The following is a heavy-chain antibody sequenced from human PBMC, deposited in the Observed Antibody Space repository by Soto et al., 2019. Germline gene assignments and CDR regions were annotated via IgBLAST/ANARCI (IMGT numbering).Heavy chain of an antibody. CDR1: GFTVSSNY. CDR3: ARARLNCGGDCYYFDY. Sequence: GGSLRLSCAASGFTVSSNYMSWVRQAPGKGLEWVSVIYSGGSTYYADSVKGRFTISRDNSKNTLYLQMNSLRAEDTAVYYCARARLNCGGDCYYFDYWGQGTLVTVSS. V-gene: IGHV3-66*01. J-gene: IGHJ4*02. D-gene: IGHD2-21*02. CDR2: IYSGGST.